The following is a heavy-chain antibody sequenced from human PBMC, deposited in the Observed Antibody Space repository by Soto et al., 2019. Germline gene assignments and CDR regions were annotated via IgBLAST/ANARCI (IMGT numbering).Heavy chain of an antibody. CDR1: GFSLSTSGVG. J-gene: IGHJ5*02. CDR3: AHSSVWNSVGSWFDP. Sequence: QITLKESGPTLVKPTQTLTLTCTFSGFSLSTSGVGVGWIRQPPGKALEWLALIYWDDDKRYSPSLKSRLTITKDTSKNQVVLTMTNLDPVDTATYYCAHSSVWNSVGSWFDPWGQGTLVTVSS. V-gene: IGHV2-5*02. CDR2: IYWDDDK. D-gene: IGHD1-7*01.